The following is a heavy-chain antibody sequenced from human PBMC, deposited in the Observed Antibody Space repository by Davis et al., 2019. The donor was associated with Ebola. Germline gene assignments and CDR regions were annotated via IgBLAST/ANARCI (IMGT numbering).Heavy chain of an antibody. CDR1: GESISSSSYY. Sequence: GSLRLSCNVSGESISSSSYYWGWIRQPPGKGLEWIGTIYYSGSTYYNPSLKSRVTISVDTSKNQFSLKLSSVTAADTAVYYCARRRITMILSEDDAFDIWGQGTMVTVSS. V-gene: IGHV4-39*01. J-gene: IGHJ3*02. CDR2: IYYSGST. CDR3: ARRRITMILSEDDAFDI. D-gene: IGHD3-22*01.